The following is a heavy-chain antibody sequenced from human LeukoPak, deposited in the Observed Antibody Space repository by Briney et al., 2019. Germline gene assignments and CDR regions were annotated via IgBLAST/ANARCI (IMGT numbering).Heavy chain of an antibody. J-gene: IGHJ6*02. CDR2: ISSGGDST. D-gene: IGHD2-21*02. CDR3: VRATEGGAMDV. Sequence: GGSLRLSCEASGFSFSDYDMTWIRQAPGEGLEWVSYISSGGDSTSYAESLEGRFTISRDNAKQSLYLRLNSLRPEDTAIYYCVRATEGGAMDVWGQGTTVTVSS. CDR1: GFSFSDYD. V-gene: IGHV3-11*05.